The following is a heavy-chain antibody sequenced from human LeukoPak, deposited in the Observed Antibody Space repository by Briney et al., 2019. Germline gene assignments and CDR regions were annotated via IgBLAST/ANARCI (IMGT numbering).Heavy chain of an antibody. CDR2: INNNSSYI. Sequence: RGSLRLSRAASGFTFSSYSMNWVRQAPGKGLEWVSSINNNSSYIYYADSVKGRFTIFRDNAKNSLYLQMNSLRAEDTAVYYCARGDARRGLRLADYGMGVWGKGTTVTVSS. CDR1: GFTFSSYS. D-gene: IGHD3-16*01. J-gene: IGHJ6*04. V-gene: IGHV3-21*01. CDR3: ARGDARRGLRLADYGMGV.